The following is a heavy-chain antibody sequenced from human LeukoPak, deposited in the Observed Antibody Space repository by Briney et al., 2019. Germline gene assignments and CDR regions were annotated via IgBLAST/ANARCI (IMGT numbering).Heavy chain of an antibody. CDR1: GYTSTSYD. Sequence: GASVKVSCKASGYTSTSYDINWVRQATGQGLEWMGWMNPNSGNTGYAQKFQGRVTMTRNTSISTAYMELSSLRSEDTAVYYCARGRRGRYYYYMDVWGKGTTVTVSS. CDR2: MNPNSGNT. J-gene: IGHJ6*03. V-gene: IGHV1-8*01. CDR3: ARGRRGRYYYYMDV. D-gene: IGHD1-1*01.